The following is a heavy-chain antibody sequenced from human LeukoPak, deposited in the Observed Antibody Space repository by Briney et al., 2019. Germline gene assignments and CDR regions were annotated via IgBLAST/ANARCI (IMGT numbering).Heavy chain of an antibody. CDR3: ARHRGGRADAFDI. J-gene: IGHJ3*02. V-gene: IGHV4-34*01. Sequence: PSETLSLSCAVYGGSFSGYYWSWLRQPPGKGLEWIGEINHSGSTNYNPSLKSRVTISVDTSKNQFSLKLSSVTAADTAVYYCARHRGGRADAFDIWGQGTMVTVSS. CDR2: INHSGST. CDR1: GGSFSGYY. D-gene: IGHD1-14*01.